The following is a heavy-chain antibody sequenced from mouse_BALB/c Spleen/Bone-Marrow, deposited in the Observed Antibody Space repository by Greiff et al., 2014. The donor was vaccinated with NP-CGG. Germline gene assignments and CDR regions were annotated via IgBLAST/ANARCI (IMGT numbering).Heavy chain of an antibody. D-gene: IGHD1-1*01. Sequence: VQLVESGAELMKPGASVKISCKASGYTFSSYWIEWVKQRPGKGLEWIGVILTGSSSINYNESFKGKATFTVDTSSNTAYMQLSGLTSEDSAVYYCAKWLYGSFAYWGQGTLVTVSA. V-gene: IGHV1-9*01. CDR1: GYTFSSYW. CDR3: AKWLYGSFAY. CDR2: ILTGSSSI. J-gene: IGHJ3*01.